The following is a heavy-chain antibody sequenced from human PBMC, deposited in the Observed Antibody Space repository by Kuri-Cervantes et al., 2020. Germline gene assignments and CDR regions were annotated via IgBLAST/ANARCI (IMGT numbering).Heavy chain of an antibody. CDR2: IIPILGIA. D-gene: IGHD2-2*01. CDR1: GYTFTSYT. J-gene: IGHJ6*02. Sequence: SVKVSCKASGYTFTSYTISWVRQAPGQGLEWMGRIIPILGIANYAQKFQGRVTITADKSTSTAYMELSSLRSEDTAVYYCARAHLGAPYCSSTSCYSYGMDVWGQGTTVTVSS. V-gene: IGHV1-69*02. CDR3: ARAHLGAPYCSSTSCYSYGMDV.